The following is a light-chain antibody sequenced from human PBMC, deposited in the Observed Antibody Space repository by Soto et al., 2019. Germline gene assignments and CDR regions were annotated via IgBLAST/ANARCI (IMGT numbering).Light chain of an antibody. CDR2: EVS. CDR1: SSDVGGYNN. CDR3: SSYAGSNNLV. V-gene: IGLV2-8*01. J-gene: IGLJ2*01. Sequence: QSALTQPPSASGSPGQSVTISCTGTSSDVGGYNNVSWYQQHPGKAPKLMIYEVSKRPSGVPDRFSGSKSGNTASLTVSGLQGEDEADYYCSSYAGSNNLVFGGGTKVTVL.